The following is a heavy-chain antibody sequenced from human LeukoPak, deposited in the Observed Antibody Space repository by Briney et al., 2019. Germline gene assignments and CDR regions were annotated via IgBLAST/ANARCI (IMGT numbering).Heavy chain of an antibody. CDR2: ISGNGGST. CDR1: GFTFSSYA. J-gene: IGHJ4*02. Sequence: PGGGLRLSCAASGFTFSSYAMSWVRQAPGKGLEWVSAISGNGGSTYYADSVKGRFTISRDNSKNTLFLQMNSLRAEDTAVYYCAKGGIVVVHAAIADYWGQGTLVTVYS. CDR3: AKGGIVVVHAAIADY. V-gene: IGHV3-23*01. D-gene: IGHD2-2*02.